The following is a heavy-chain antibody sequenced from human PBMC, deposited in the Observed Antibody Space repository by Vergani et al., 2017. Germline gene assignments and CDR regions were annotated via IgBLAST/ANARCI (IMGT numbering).Heavy chain of an antibody. V-gene: IGHV3-48*01. J-gene: IGHJ4*02. CDR1: GFTFSTYS. Sequence: EVQLVESGGGLVQPGGSLRLSCAASGFTFSTYSMNWVRQAPGKGLKWVSYISSSRSTIYYADSVKGRFTISRDNAKNSLYLQMNSLIAEDTAVYYCARRDYGGDRYWGQGTLVTVSS. CDR3: ARRDYGGDRY. CDR2: ISSSRSTI. D-gene: IGHD4-23*01.